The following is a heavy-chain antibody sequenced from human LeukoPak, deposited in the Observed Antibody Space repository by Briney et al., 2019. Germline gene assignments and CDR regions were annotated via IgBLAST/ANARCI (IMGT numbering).Heavy chain of an antibody. CDR2: VNHGGST. CDR3: ARDYVGVAGTFDY. J-gene: IGHJ4*02. D-gene: IGHD6-19*01. Sequence: SETLSLTCAVYGGSFSGYYWSWIRQPLGKGLEWIGEVNHGGSTNYNPSLKSRVTISIDTSKNQFSLKLSSVTAADTAVYYCARDYVGVAGTFDYWGQGTLVTVSS. CDR1: GGSFSGYY. V-gene: IGHV4-34*01.